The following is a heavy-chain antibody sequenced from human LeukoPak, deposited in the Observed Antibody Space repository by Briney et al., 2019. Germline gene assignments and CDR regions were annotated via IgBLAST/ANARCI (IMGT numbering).Heavy chain of an antibody. CDR1: GGSISSYY. D-gene: IGHD3-22*01. CDR2: IYYSGST. J-gene: IGHJ4*02. CDR3: ARDSSGYYYVV. Sequence: SETLSLTCTVSGGSISSYYWSWIRQPPGKGLEWIGYIYYSGSTNYNPSLKSRVTISVDTSKNQFSLKLSSVTAADTAVYYCARDSSGYYYVVWGQGTLVTVSS. V-gene: IGHV4-59*01.